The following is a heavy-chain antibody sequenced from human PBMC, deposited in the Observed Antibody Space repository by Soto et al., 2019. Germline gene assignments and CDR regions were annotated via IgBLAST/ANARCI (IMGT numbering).Heavy chain of an antibody. CDR2: ISYDGSNK. V-gene: IGHV3-30*18. J-gene: IGHJ4*02. CDR1: GFTFSSYG. D-gene: IGHD2-2*01. CDR3: AKDLRGLVPAAPTDY. Sequence: LRLSCAASGFTFSSYGMHWVRQAPGKGLEWVSVISYDGSNKYYADSVKGRFTISRDNSKNTLYLQMNSLRAEDTAVYYCAKDLRGLVPAAPTDYWGQGTLVTVSS.